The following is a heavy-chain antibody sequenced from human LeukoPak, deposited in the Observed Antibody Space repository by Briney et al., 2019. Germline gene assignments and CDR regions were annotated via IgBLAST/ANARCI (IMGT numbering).Heavy chain of an antibody. CDR1: DYSISSGYY. Sequence: SETLSLTCIVSDYSISSGYYWGWIRQPPGKGLEWIGSIYHSGSTYYNPSLQSRFTISLDTSKNQFSLNLSSVTAADTAVYYCARDSITILGSFDYWGQGSLVTVSS. V-gene: IGHV4-38-2*02. CDR2: IYHSGST. D-gene: IGHD3-3*01. J-gene: IGHJ4*02. CDR3: ARDSITILGSFDY.